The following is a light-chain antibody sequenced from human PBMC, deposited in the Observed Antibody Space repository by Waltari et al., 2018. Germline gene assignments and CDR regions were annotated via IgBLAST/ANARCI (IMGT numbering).Light chain of an antibody. J-gene: IGLJ1*01. CDR3: CSYAGDVTYV. V-gene: IGLV2-23*01. Sequence: QSALTQPASVSGSPGQSITISCTGTSSDIETFNHFPWYQQHPGKAPKLIIFEDDKRPFGVSSRFSASKSGNTASLIIAGLQVDDEADYFCCSYAGDVTYVFGAGTKVTVL. CDR2: EDD. CDR1: SSDIETFNH.